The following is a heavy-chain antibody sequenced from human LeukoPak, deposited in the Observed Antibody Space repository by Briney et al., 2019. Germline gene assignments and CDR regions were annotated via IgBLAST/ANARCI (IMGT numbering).Heavy chain of an antibody. J-gene: IGHJ6*02. CDR3: ARSLGNGNYYYGMDV. Sequence: ASVKVSCTASGYTFTGYYMHWVRQAPGQGLEWMGWINPNSGGTNYAQKFQGRVTMTRDTSISTAYMELSRLRSDDTAVYYCARSLGNGNYYYGMDVWGQGTTVTVSS. V-gene: IGHV1-2*02. CDR2: INPNSGGT. CDR1: GYTFTGYY. D-gene: IGHD7-27*01.